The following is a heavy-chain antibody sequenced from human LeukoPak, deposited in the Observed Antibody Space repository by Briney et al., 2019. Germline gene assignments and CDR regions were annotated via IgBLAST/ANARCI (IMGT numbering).Heavy chain of an antibody. V-gene: IGHV4-59*11. CDR2: IDYSGST. CDR1: GGSMRSHY. D-gene: IGHD3-22*01. Sequence: SETLSLTCTVSGGSMRSHYWSWIRQTPGKGLEWIGYIDYSGSTRYNPSLQSRVSISVDTSKNQFSLKLTSVTATDTAVYYCARLINNDNSGNADTFDMWGQGTVVTVFS. J-gene: IGHJ3*02. CDR3: ARLINNDNSGNADTFDM.